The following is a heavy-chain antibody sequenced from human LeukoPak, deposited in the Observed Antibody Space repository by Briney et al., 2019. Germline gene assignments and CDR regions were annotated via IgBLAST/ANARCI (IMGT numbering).Heavy chain of an antibody. CDR1: GFTSSSYS. J-gene: IGHJ4*02. V-gene: IGHV3-21*01. CDR2: ISSSSSYI. CDR3: AIALDYSNDGDY. D-gene: IGHD4-11*01. Sequence: PGGSLRLSCAASGFTSSSYSMNWVRQAPGKGLEWVSSISSSSSYIYYADSVKGRFTISRDNAKNSLYLQMNSLRAEDTAVYYCAIALDYSNDGDYWGQGTLVTVSS.